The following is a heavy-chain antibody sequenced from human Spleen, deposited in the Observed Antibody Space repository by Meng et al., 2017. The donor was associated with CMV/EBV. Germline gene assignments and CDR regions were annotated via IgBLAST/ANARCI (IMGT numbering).Heavy chain of an antibody. V-gene: IGHV3-23*01. Sequence: GESLKISCAASGFTFSSYAMSWVRQAPGKGLEWVSAISGSGGSTYYADSVKGRFTISRDNAKNTLYLQMNSLRAEDTAVYYCAIRYCSSPSCLKRVGAFGIWGQGTMVTVSS. CDR2: ISGSGGST. CDR1: GFTFSSYA. D-gene: IGHD2-2*01. CDR3: AIRYCSSPSCLKRVGAFGI. J-gene: IGHJ3*02.